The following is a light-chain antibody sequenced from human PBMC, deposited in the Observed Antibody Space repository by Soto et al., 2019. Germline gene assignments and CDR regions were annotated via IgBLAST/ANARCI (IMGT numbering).Light chain of an antibody. CDR2: GVS. J-gene: IGKJ2*01. Sequence: EVVMTQSPGTLSVSPGERATLSCRASQSIRRNLAWYQQKPGRAPRLLIYGVSTSATGIPARFSGSGSETDFTLTISSLQSEDFLVYYCQQYNNWPSYTFGQGTKLEF. CDR1: QSIRRN. V-gene: IGKV3-15*01. CDR3: QQYNNWPSYT.